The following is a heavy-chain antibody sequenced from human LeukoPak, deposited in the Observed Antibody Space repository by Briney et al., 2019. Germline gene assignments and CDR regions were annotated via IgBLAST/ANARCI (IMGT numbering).Heavy chain of an antibody. J-gene: IGHJ4*02. D-gene: IGHD5-18*01. CDR1: GGSISISNYY. V-gene: IGHV4-39*07. Sequence: SETLSLTCIVSGGSISISNYYCDWIRQPPGKGVEWIGSLYYSGSTYYNRSRKSRVTISVDTSKSQFSLKLSSVTAADTAVYYCARGAVMVTLATHFDYWGQGTLVTVSS. CDR3: ARGAVMVTLATHFDY. CDR2: LYYSGST.